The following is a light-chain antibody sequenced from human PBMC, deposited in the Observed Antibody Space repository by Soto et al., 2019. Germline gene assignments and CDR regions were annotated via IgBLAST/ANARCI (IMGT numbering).Light chain of an antibody. CDR1: QSVSNSY. CDR3: QQRSDWPIT. Sequence: EIVLTQSPATLSLSPGERATLSCRASQSVSNSYLAWYQQKAGQAPRLLIYDASNRATGIPARFSGSGSGTDFTLTISSLEPEDFAVYYCQQRSDWPITFGQGTRLEIK. V-gene: IGKV3-11*01. J-gene: IGKJ5*01. CDR2: DAS.